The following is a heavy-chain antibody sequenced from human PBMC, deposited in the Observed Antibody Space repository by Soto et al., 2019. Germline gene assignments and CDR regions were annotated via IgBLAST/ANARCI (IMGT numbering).Heavy chain of an antibody. Sequence: QVQLVQSGAEVKEPGSSVKVSCQASGGTFSSSALSWVRQAPGQGLEWMGGIIPLFRTPDYAQKFQGRVTITADESTSTTYMELSSLRSEDTAIYYCARDNGRPQLGGNYYYITDGWAKGPQSPSP. CDR3: ARDNGRPQLGGNYYYITDG. D-gene: IGHD3-3*02. J-gene: IGHJ6*02. V-gene: IGHV1-69*12. CDR2: IIPLFRTP. CDR1: GGTFSSSA.